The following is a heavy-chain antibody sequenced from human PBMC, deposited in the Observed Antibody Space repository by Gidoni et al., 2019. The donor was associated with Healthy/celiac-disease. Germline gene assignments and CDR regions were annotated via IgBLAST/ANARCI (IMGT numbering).Heavy chain of an antibody. J-gene: IGHJ6*02. Sequence: QLQLQESGSGLVKPSQTLSLTCAVSGGSISSGGYRWSWIRQPPGKGLEWIGYIYHSGSTYYNPSLKSRVTISVDRSKNQFSLKLSSVTAADTAVYYCARVKYYDFWSGSGGMDVWGQGTTVTVSS. CDR3: ARVKYYDFWSGSGGMDV. CDR2: IYHSGST. CDR1: GGSISSGGYR. D-gene: IGHD3-3*01. V-gene: IGHV4-30-2*01.